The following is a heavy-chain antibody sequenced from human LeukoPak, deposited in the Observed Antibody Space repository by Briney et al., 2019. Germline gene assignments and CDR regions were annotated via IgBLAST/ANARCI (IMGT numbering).Heavy chain of an antibody. D-gene: IGHD3-3*02. CDR1: GFTFSSTY. CDR3: ARDSSSFPNYFDY. Sequence: GGPLRLSCAASGFTFSSTYMSWVRQAPGKGLEWVSLIYSDGTTFYADSVKGRFAISTDNSKNTLYLQMSSLRAEDTAVYYCARDSSSFPNYFDYWGQGTLITVSS. CDR2: IYSDGTT. V-gene: IGHV3-53*01. J-gene: IGHJ4*02.